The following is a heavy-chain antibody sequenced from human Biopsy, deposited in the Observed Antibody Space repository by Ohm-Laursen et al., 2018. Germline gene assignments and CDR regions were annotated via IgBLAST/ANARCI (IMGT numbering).Heavy chain of an antibody. V-gene: IGHV4-4*07. J-gene: IGHJ5*02. CDR2: IYTSGIT. CDR1: GGSLSSYS. D-gene: IGHD1-14*01. Sequence: SDTLSLTCTVSGGSLSSYSWSWIRQPAGKGLEWIEQIYTSGITNYNPSLKSRVTMSVDTSKNKLSLRVSSVTAADTAVYYCARDRDRRGWFDPWGQGTLVTVSS. CDR3: ARDRDRRGWFDP.